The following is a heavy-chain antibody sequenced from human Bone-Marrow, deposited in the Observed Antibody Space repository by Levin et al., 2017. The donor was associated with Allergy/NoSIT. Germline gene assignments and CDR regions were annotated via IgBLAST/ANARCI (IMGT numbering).Heavy chain of an antibody. CDR3: TAARGFGEFFS. J-gene: IGHJ5*02. V-gene: IGHV1-24*01. D-gene: IGHD3-10*01. Sequence: GASVKVSCKVSGYTLTEVSIHWVRQAPGKGFEWMGGVDVEDYDTIYADNFQGRVTMTEDTATDSAYMELSSLRSEDTAVYYCTAARGFGEFFSWGQGTLVTVSS. CDR1: GYTLTEVS. CDR2: VDVEDYDT.